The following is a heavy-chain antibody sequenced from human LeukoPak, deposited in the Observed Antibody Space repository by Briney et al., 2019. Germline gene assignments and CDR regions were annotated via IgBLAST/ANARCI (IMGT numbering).Heavy chain of an antibody. Sequence: AXYXXSXXXYYWXWIRQPPGXGXEWIGEINHSGSTNYNPSLKSRVTISVDTSKNQFSLKLNSVTAADTAMYYCQSRFLEWLLDYWGQGTLVTVSS. D-gene: IGHD3-3*01. CDR1: XXSXXXYY. J-gene: IGHJ4*02. CDR3: QSRFLEWLLDY. V-gene: IGHV4-34*01. CDR2: INHSGST.